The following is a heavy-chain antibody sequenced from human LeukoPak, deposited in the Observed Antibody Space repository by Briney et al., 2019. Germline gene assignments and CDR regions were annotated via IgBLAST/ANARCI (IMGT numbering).Heavy chain of an antibody. J-gene: IGHJ5*02. V-gene: IGHV4-34*01. CDR1: GGSFSGYY. CDR2: INHSGST. Sequence: SETLSLTCAVYGGSFSGYYWNWIRQPPGKGLEWIGEINHSGSTNYNPSLKSRVTISVDTSKNQFSLKLNSVTAADTAVYYCARNRYYYGSGNYGVPNWFDPWGQGTLVTVSS. CDR3: ARNRYYYGSGNYGVPNWFDP. D-gene: IGHD3-10*01.